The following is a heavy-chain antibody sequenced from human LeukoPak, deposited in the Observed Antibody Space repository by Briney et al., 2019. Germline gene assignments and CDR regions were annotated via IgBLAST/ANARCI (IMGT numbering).Heavy chain of an antibody. Sequence: GGSLRLSCAASGFTFSTYAMSWVRQAPGKGLEWVSSISSSSSYIYYADSVKGRFTISRDNAKNSLYLQMNSLRAEDTAVYYLARKSGYEAARLTGFGTYYYGMDVWGQGATVTVSS. CDR3: ARKSGYEAARLTGFGTYYYGMDV. CDR1: GFTFSTYA. J-gene: IGHJ6*02. V-gene: IGHV3-21*01. CDR2: ISSSSSYI. D-gene: IGHD1-14*01.